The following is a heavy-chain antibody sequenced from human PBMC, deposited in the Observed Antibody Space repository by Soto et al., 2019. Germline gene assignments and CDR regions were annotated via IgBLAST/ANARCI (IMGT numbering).Heavy chain of an antibody. CDR2: IIPSYDRT. CDR3: ARDPTNDYGDDTFDY. J-gene: IGHJ4*02. V-gene: IGHV1-69*06. D-gene: IGHD4-17*01. CDR1: GDAFQSYA. Sequence: QVLLLQSGSEVKKPGSSVKVSCKASGDAFQSYAIHWVRQAPGQGLEYMGRIIPSYDRTKYAQKFQGRLKVTADMSTSTVYMELSSLRSEDTAVYYCARDPTNDYGDDTFDYWGQGTKVIVSS.